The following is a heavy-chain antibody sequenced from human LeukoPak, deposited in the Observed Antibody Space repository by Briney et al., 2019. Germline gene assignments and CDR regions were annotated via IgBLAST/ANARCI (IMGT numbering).Heavy chain of an antibody. D-gene: IGHD3-10*01. V-gene: IGHV3-23*01. J-gene: IGHJ5*02. CDR2: ISGSGGST. CDR1: GFTFSSYA. CDR3: AKVSSNYYGSGSFPRNWFDP. Sequence: PGGSLRLSWAASGFTFSSYAMSWVRQAPGKGLEWVSAISGSGGSTYYADSVKGRFTISRDNSKNTLYLQMNSLRAEDTAVYYCAKVSSNYYGSGSFPRNWFDPWGQGTLVTVSS.